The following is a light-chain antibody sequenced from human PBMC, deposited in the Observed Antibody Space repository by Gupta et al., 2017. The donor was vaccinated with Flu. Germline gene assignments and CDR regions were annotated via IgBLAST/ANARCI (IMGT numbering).Light chain of an antibody. CDR1: EDIINS. CDR3: QQRFKSPLT. Sequence: DIQMTQSPSSLSASVGDRVTITCWASEDIINSLNWYQHKGEAPKLLIYDASTLESGVPSRFSGTGSGTEFTLTINNLQREDSGTYYCQQRFKSPLTFGGGTRVV. J-gene: IGKJ4*01. CDR2: DAS. V-gene: IGKV1-39*01.